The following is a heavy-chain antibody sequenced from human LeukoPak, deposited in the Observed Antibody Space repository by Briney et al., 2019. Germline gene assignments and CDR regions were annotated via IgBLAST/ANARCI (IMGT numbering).Heavy chain of an antibody. V-gene: IGHV4-30-4*01. CDR1: GDSISSGDYY. CDR2: IYYSGST. D-gene: IGHD3-10*01. CDR3: ARRVAGSGSYSDY. Sequence: SETLSLTCTVSGDSISSGDYYWSWIRQPPGKGLEWIGYIYYSGSTYYNPSLKSRVTISVDTSKNQFSLKLSSVTAADTAVYYCARRVAGSGSYSDYWGQGTLVTVSS. J-gene: IGHJ4*02.